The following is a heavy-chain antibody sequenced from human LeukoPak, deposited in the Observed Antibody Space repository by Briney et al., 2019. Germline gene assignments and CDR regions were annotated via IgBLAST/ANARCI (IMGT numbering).Heavy chain of an antibody. CDR1: GGSISSGGYY. J-gene: IGHJ5*02. CDR2: IYHSGST. V-gene: IGHV4-39*07. CDR3: AREFRYYYGSGSYPANWFDP. Sequence: PSQTLSLTCTVSGGSISSGGYYWSWIRQPPGKGLEWIGSIYHSGSTYYNPSLKSRVTISVDTSKNQFSLKLSSVTAADTAVYYCAREFRYYYGSGSYPANWFDPWGQGTLVTVSS. D-gene: IGHD3-10*01.